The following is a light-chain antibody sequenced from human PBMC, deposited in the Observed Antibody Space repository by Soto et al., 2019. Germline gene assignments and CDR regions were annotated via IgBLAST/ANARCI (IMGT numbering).Light chain of an antibody. V-gene: IGKV3-11*01. J-gene: IGKJ4*01. CDR1: QSISNY. CDR3: QQRSNWPLT. Sequence: EIVLTQSPATLSLSPGERATLSCRASQSISNYLAWYQQKPGQAPRLITYDKFHRAAGIPDRFSGSGSGTDFSLTISRLEPEDFAVYYCQQRSNWPLTCGGGTKVDIK. CDR2: DKF.